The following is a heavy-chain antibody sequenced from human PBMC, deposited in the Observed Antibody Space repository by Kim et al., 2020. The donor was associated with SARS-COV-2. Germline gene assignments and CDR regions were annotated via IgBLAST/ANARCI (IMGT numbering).Heavy chain of an antibody. V-gene: IGHV4-30-2*01. Sequence: SETLSLTCAVSGGSISSGGYSWSWIRQPPGKGLEWIGYIYHSGSTYYNPSLKSRVTISVDRSKNQFSLKLSSVTAADTAVYYCARGQSPPGPGRVLWYFDLWGRGTLVTVSS. CDR3: ARGQSPPGPGRVLWYFDL. CDR1: GGSISSGGYS. D-gene: IGHD1-1*01. CDR2: IYHSGST. J-gene: IGHJ2*01.